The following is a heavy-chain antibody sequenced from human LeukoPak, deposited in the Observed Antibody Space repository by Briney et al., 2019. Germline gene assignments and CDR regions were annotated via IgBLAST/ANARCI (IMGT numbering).Heavy chain of an antibody. Sequence: ASVKVSCKASGYTFTGYYMHWVRQAPGQGPEWMGWINPNSGSTNYAQKFQGRVTMTRDTSISTAYMELRRLTSDDTAVYYCARETVLIAARPDCWFDPWGQGTLVTVSS. V-gene: IGHV1-2*02. D-gene: IGHD6-6*01. CDR3: ARETVLIAARPDCWFDP. CDR2: INPNSGST. CDR1: GYTFTGYY. J-gene: IGHJ5*02.